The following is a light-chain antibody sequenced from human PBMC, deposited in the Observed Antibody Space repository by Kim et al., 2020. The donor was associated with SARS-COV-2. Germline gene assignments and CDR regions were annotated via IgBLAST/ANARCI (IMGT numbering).Light chain of an antibody. CDR2: YDS. CDR3: QVWDSTSDHPWV. J-gene: IGLJ3*02. V-gene: IGLV3-21*02. CDR1: DIGSLP. Sequence: SYELTQPPSVSVAPGQTARITCGRNDIGSLPVHWYQQKPGQAPLLVISYDSDRPAGIPERFSGSNSGNTATLTISRVEAGDQADYFCQVWDSTSDHPWVFGGGTKLTVL.